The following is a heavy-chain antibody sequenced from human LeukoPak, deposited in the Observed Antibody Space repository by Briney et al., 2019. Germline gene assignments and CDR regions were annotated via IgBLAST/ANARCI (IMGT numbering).Heavy chain of an antibody. Sequence: ASVKVSCKASGYTFTSCDINWARQTTGQGLEWMGWMNPNSGNTGYAQKFQGRVTMTRNTSISTAYMELSSLRSEDTAVYYCARGSSSWYVVLYYYYYYMDVWGKGTTVTISS. D-gene: IGHD6-13*01. CDR1: GYTFTSCD. J-gene: IGHJ6*03. V-gene: IGHV1-8*01. CDR2: MNPNSGNT. CDR3: ARGSSSWYVVLYYYYYYMDV.